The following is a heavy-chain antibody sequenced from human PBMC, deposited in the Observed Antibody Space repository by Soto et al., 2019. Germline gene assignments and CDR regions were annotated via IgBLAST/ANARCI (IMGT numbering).Heavy chain of an antibody. D-gene: IGHD2-2*01. Sequence: ASVKVSCKASGYTFTSYGISWVRQAPGQGLEWMGWIYTYNGDTNYAQKFQGRVTMTTDTSTSTAYLDLRSLRSDDTAVYYCLRAPPGGPDCSSSSCYAFWGQGTLVTVSS. J-gene: IGHJ4*02. CDR2: IYTYNGDT. CDR1: GYTFTSYG. CDR3: LRAPPGGPDCSSSSCYAF. V-gene: IGHV1-18*04.